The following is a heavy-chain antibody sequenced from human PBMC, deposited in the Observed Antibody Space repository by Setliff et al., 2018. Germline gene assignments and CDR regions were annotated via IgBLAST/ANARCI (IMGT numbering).Heavy chain of an antibody. CDR2: INPSGGET. CDR3: ATPRSGIIDAFDI. Sequence: ASVKVSCKASGYTFTSYYMHWVRQAPGQGLEWMGIINPSGGETIYAQKFQGRVTMTEDTSTDTAYMELSSLRSEDTAVYYCATPRSGIIDAFDIWGQGTMVTVSS. J-gene: IGHJ3*02. CDR1: GYTFTSYY. D-gene: IGHD2-15*01. V-gene: IGHV1-46*01.